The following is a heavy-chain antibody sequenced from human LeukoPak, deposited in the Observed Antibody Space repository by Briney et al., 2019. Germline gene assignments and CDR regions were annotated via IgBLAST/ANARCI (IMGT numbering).Heavy chain of an antibody. V-gene: IGHV3-30*18. Sequence: PGGSLRLSCAASGFTFSSYGMHWVRQAPGKGLEWVAVISYDGSNKYYADSVKGRFTISRDNSKNTLYVQMNSLRAEDTAVYYCVKADSGYDLLFDHWGQGTLVTVSS. D-gene: IGHD5-12*01. CDR3: VKADSGYDLLFDH. J-gene: IGHJ4*02. CDR1: GFTFSSYG. CDR2: ISYDGSNK.